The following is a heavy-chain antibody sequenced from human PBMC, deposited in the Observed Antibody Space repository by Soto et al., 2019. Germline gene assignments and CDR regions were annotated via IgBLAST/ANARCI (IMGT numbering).Heavy chain of an antibody. J-gene: IGHJ4*02. V-gene: IGHV1-46*01. CDR1: GYTFTSYY. D-gene: IGHD1-1*01. CDR2: INPSGGST. Sequence: QVQLVQSGAEVKKPGASVKVSCKASGYTFTSYYMHWVRQAPGQGLEWMGIINPSGGSTSYAQKFQGRVTMTRDTSTSTVYMELSSLRSEDTAVYYCARQLERGDQPEGFEYWGQGTLATVSS. CDR3: ARQLERGDQPEGFEY.